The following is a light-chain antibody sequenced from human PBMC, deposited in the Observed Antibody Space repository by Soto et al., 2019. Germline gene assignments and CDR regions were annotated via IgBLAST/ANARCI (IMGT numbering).Light chain of an antibody. V-gene: IGKV1-5*03. CDR3: QQYDNYPLT. CDR1: QSISVW. Sequence: DIEMTQSPATLSASVGDRVTITCRASQSISVWLAWYQQKAGKAPNLLIYKASRLESGVPSRFSGSASGTEFTLTISSLQPDDFATYYCQQYDNYPLTFGGGTKVDIK. J-gene: IGKJ4*01. CDR2: KAS.